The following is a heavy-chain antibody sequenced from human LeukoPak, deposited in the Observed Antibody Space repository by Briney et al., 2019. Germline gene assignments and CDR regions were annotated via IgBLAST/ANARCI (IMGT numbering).Heavy chain of an antibody. J-gene: IGHJ4*02. Sequence: PGGSLRLSCAASGFTFSSYSMNWVRQAPGKGLEWIGEINHSGSTNYNPSLKSRVTISVDTSKNQFSLKLSSVTAADTAVYYCARWEGGSYYDFDYWGQGTLVTVSS. CDR1: GFTFSSYS. CDR3: ARWEGGSYYDFDY. CDR2: INHSGST. V-gene: IGHV4-34*01. D-gene: IGHD1-26*01.